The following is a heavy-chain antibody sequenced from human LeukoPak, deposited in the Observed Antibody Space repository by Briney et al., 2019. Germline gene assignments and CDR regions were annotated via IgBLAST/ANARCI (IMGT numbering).Heavy chain of an antibody. CDR1: GGTFSSYA. J-gene: IGHJ4*02. V-gene: IGHV1-69*06. D-gene: IGHD2-2*01. Sequence: VASVKVSCKASGGTFSSYAISWVRQAPGQGLEWMGGIIPIFGTANYAQKFQGRVTITADKSTSTAYMELSRLRSDDTAVYYCAKDVGEFCSSTNCYASDYWGQGTLVTVSS. CDR3: AKDVGEFCSSTNCYASDY. CDR2: IIPIFGTA.